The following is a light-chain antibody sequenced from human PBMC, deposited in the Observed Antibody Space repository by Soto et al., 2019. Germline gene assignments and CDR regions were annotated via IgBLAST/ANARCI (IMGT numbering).Light chain of an antibody. CDR2: GAS. CDR1: QSVDIN. J-gene: IGKJ1*01. CDR3: QQYKNWPRT. Sequence: EIVLTQSPATLSVSPWERVTGRCGASQSVDINLAWYQQKPGQAPRLVIYGASTRATDMPGTFSGSGSGTEFTLTISSLQSEDFGVYYCQQYKNWPRTFGQGTKVDI. V-gene: IGKV3-15*01.